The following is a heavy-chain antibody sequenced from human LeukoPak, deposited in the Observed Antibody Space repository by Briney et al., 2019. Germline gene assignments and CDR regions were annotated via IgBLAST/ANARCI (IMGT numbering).Heavy chain of an antibody. D-gene: IGHD3-22*01. CDR2: ISAYNGNT. Sequence: ASVKVSCKXSGYTFTSYGISWVRQAPGQGLEWMGWISAYNGNTNYAQKLQGRVTMTTDTSTSTAYMELRSLRSDDTAVYYCARDFSLSITMIVVVMPDAFDIWGQGTMVTVSS. J-gene: IGHJ3*02. CDR1: GYTFTSYG. CDR3: ARDFSLSITMIVVVMPDAFDI. V-gene: IGHV1-18*01.